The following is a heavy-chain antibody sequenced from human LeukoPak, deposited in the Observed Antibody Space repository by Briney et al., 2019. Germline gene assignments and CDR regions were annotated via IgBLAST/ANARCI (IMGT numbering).Heavy chain of an antibody. Sequence: PGGSLRLSCAASGFTFSSYSMNWVRQAPGKGLEWVSSISSSSSYIYYADSVKGRFTISRDNAKNSLYLQMNSLRAEDTAVYYCARVQDYYDSGSWGLYYFDYWGQGTLVTVSS. CDR1: GFTFSSYS. D-gene: IGHD3-10*01. CDR2: ISSSSSYI. J-gene: IGHJ4*02. CDR3: ARVQDYYDSGSWGLYYFDY. V-gene: IGHV3-21*01.